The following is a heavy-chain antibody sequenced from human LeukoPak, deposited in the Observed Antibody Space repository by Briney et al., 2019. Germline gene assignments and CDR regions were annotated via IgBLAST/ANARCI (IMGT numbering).Heavy chain of an antibody. V-gene: IGHV4-39*01. J-gene: IGHJ4*02. Sequence: SETLPLTCTVSGGSISSSSYYWGWIRQPPGKGLEWIGSIYYSGSTYYNPSLKSRVTISVDTSKNQFSLKLSSVTAADTAVYYCAKHEWELQTFDYWGQGTLVIVSS. D-gene: IGHD1-26*01. CDR2: IYYSGST. CDR3: AKHEWELQTFDY. CDR1: GGSISSSSYY.